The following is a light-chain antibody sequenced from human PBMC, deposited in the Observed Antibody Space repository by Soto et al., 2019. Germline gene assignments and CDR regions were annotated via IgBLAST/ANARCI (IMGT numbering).Light chain of an antibody. CDR3: CSYAGRTILV. CDR2: EGT. J-gene: IGLJ1*01. CDR1: SSDVGGYNL. V-gene: IGLV2-23*01. Sequence: QSVLTQPASVSGSPGQSITISCTGTSSDVGGYNLVSWYQQHPGRAPKLIIYEGTKRPSGVSDRFSVSKSGNTASLTISGLQADDEADYHCCSYAGRTILVYGTAPQVTV.